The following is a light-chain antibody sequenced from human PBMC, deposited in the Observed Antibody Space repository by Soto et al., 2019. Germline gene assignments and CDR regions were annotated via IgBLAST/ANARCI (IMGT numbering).Light chain of an antibody. CDR3: CSYTGSSTYV. Sequence: QSALTQPASVSGSPGQSIAMSCTGTSSDVGGYNYVSWYQQHPGKAPKLIIYDVTSRPSGVSNRFSGSKSGNTASLTISGLQAEDEADYYCCSYTGSSTYVFGTGTKLTVL. CDR2: DVT. CDR1: SSDVGGYNY. V-gene: IGLV2-14*01. J-gene: IGLJ1*01.